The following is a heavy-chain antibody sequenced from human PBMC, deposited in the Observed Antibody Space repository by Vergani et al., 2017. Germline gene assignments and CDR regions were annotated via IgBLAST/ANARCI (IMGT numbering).Heavy chain of an antibody. CDR2: IHYSGDT. CDR1: DSSIMTNPY. CDR3: ARHRGSGGFFPSSYFYGMDV. Sequence: QVQLQESGPGLVQPSETLTLSCDVSDSSIMTNPYWGWFRPSPGKGVEWIGCIHYSGDTYYNSSLKSRVAISIVSSSKFSLSLTSLTAADTAIYYFARHRGSGGFFPSSYFYGMDVWGHGTTVTVSS. D-gene: IGHD3-10*01. V-gene: IGHV4-38-2*01. J-gene: IGHJ6*02.